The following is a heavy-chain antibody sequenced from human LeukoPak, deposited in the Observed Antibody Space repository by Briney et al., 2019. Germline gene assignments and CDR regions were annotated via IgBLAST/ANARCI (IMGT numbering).Heavy chain of an antibody. V-gene: IGHV3-74*01. CDR2: IKTDGQTT. Sequence: GGSLRLSCAASGITFSNHWMHWVRQAPGKGLVWVSLIKTDGQTTIYADSVKGRITISRDNGKSTVYLQMNRLRCEDTATYYCTTGPSYGYEWWGQGTVVTASS. D-gene: IGHD3-16*01. CDR3: TTGPSYGYEW. CDR1: GITFSNHW. J-gene: IGHJ4*02.